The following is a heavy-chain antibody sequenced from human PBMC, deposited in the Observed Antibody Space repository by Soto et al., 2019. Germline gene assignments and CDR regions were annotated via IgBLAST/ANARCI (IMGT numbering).Heavy chain of an antibody. J-gene: IGHJ4*02. CDR1: GFTFSSYD. CDR2: ISGGGDST. D-gene: IGHD3-10*01. CDR3: ANLSPHIWFGELWNF. V-gene: IGHV3-23*01. Sequence: EVQLLESGGGLVPPGGSLRLSCAASGFTFSSYDMSWVRQAPGKGLEWVSAISGGGDSTYYADYLKGRFTISRDNSKNTLYLQVNSLRAEDTAIYYCANLSPHIWFGELWNFWGQGTLVTVSS.